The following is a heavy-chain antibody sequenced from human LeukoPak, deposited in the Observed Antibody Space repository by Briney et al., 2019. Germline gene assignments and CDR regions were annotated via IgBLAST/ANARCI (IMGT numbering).Heavy chain of an antibody. V-gene: IGHV3-30*19. Sequence: GGSLRLSCAASGFTFSSYGMHWVRQVPGKGLEWVAVIWYDGSNKYYADSVKGRFTISRDDSKNTLYLVMNSLRPEDTAVYYCLRDTVTTAYYFDYWGQGTLVTVSS. CDR3: LRDTVTTAYYFDY. J-gene: IGHJ4*02. CDR2: IWYDGSNK. CDR1: GFTFSSYG. D-gene: IGHD4-17*01.